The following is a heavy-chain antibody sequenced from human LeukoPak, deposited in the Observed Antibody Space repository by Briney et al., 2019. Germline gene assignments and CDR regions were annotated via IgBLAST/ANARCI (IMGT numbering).Heavy chain of an antibody. CDR1: GITFSSYS. D-gene: IGHD2/OR15-2a*01. Sequence: GGSLRLSCGASGITFSSYSMNWVRQAPGKGLEWVSYISSSGSTKYYADSAKGRFTISRDNARNSLYLQMNSLRAEDTAVYFCARGGLSIMGYWGQGTLVTVSS. J-gene: IGHJ4*02. CDR2: ISSSGSTK. CDR3: ARGGLSIMGY. V-gene: IGHV3-48*01.